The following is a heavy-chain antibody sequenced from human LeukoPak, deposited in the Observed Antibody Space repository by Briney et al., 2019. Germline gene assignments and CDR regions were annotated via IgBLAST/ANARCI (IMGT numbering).Heavy chain of an antibody. V-gene: IGHV4-34*01. CDR2: INHSGST. CDR1: GGSFSGYY. Sequence: PSETLSLTCAVYGGSFSGYYWSWIRQPPGKGLEWIGEINHSGSTNYNPSLKSRVTISVDTSKNQFSLKLSSVTAADTAVYYCARADQQRCDYWGQGTLVTVSS. CDR3: ARADQQRCDY. J-gene: IGHJ4*02. D-gene: IGHD2-2*01.